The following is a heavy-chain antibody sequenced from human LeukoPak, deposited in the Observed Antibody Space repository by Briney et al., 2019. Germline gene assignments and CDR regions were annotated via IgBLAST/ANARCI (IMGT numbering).Heavy chain of an antibody. CDR2: LYYSETT. J-gene: IGHJ6*03. D-gene: IGHD3-3*01. V-gene: IGHV4-39*01. CDR3: ARQRADYFCCYVDV. CDR1: GGSIGTTNYY. Sequence: SETLSLTCTVSGGSIGTTNYYWCWLRPPPATGLGWIGSLYYSETTYESPSLESRVTISIETSKSQFSLSLSSVTAADTAVYYCARQRADYFCCYVDVWGKGTTVTVS.